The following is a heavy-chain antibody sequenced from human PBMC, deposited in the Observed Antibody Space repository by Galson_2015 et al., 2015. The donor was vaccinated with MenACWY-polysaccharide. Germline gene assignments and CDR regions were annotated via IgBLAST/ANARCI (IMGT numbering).Heavy chain of an antibody. CDR1: GYKFTSYD. Sequence: SVKVSCKASGYKFTSYDINWVRQATGQGLEWMGWMNPNSGNTGYAQKFQGRVTMTSSSAMTTAYMELRSLTSEDTAVYYCARIIARKYTFADPWGQGTLVTVSS. J-gene: IGHJ5*02. D-gene: IGHD2-21*01. CDR3: ARIIARKYTFADP. V-gene: IGHV1-8*01. CDR2: MNPNSGNT.